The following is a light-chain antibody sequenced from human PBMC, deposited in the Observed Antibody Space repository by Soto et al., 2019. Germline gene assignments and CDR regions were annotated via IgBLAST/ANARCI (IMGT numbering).Light chain of an antibody. CDR1: SSNIGAGYD. V-gene: IGLV1-40*01. CDR2: GNS. J-gene: IGLJ2*01. CDR3: QSYDSSLSVV. Sequence: QSVLTQPPSVSGAPGQRVTISCTGSSSNIGAGYDVHWYQQLPGIAPKLLIYGNSNRPSGVPDRFSGSKSGTSASLAITGLQAEDEADYYCQSYDSSLSVVFGGGIQLTVL.